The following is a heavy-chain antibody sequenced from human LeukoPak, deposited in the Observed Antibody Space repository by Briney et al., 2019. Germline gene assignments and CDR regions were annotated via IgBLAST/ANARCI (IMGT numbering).Heavy chain of an antibody. V-gene: IGHV1-2*02. CDR1: GYTFTGYY. J-gene: IGHJ5*02. CDR3: ARDLAITMIVVGSNWFDP. D-gene: IGHD3-22*01. CDR2: INPNSGGT. Sequence: ASVKVSCKASGYTFTGYYMHWGRQAPGQGLEWMGWINPNSGGTNYAQKFQGRVTMTRDTSISTAYMELSRLRSDDTAVYYCARDLAITMIVVGSNWFDPWGQGTLVTVSS.